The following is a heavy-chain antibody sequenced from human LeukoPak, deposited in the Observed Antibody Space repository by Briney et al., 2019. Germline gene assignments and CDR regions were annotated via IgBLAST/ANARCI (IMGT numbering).Heavy chain of an antibody. J-gene: IGHJ4*02. V-gene: IGHV4-38-2*02. CDR1: GYSISSGYY. D-gene: IGHD6-13*01. CDR3: AREQQLFDY. CDR2: IYHSGST. Sequence: PSETLSLTCAVSGYSISSGYYWGWLRQPPGKGLEWIGSIYHSGSTYYNPSLKSRVTISVDTSKNQFSLKLSSVTAADTAVYYCAREQQLFDYWGQGTLVTVSS.